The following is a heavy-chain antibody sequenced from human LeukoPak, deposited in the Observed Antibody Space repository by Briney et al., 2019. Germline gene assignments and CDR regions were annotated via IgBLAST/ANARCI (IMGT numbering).Heavy chain of an antibody. CDR3: TRQWSNFWSDC. CDR1: GGSISSSAYY. D-gene: IGHD3-3*01. CDR2: MFYSGST. V-gene: IGHV4-39*01. Sequence: PSETLSLTCTVSGGSISSSAYYWGWIRQPPGKGLEWIGSMFYSGSTNYNPSLKSRVTIAVDTSKNQFFLKLSSMTAADTAVYYRTRQWSNFWSDCWGQGTLVTVSS. J-gene: IGHJ4*02.